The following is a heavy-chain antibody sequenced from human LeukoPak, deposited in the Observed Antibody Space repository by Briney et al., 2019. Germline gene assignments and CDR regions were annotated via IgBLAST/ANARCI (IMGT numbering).Heavy chain of an antibody. D-gene: IGHD6-13*01. CDR1: GFTFSNAW. CDR2: IKSKTDGGTT. J-gene: IGHJ4*02. V-gene: IGHV3-15*01. CDR3: TTAGIAAAGMDDY. Sequence: GGSLRLSCAASGFTFSNAWMSWVRQAPGKGLEWVGRIKSKTDGGTTDYAAPVKGRFTISRDDSKNTLYLQMNSLKTEDTAVYYCTTAGIAAAGMDDYWGQGTLVTVSS.